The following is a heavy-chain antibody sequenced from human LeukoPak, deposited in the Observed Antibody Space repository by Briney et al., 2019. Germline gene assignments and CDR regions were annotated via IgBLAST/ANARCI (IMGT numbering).Heavy chain of an antibody. CDR3: ARDSVGATGHNAFDI. CDR2: INHSGST. V-gene: IGHV4-34*01. J-gene: IGHJ3*02. CDR1: GGSFSGYY. Sequence: SETLSLTCAVYGGSFSGYYWSWIRQPPGKGLEWIGKINHSGSTNYNPSPKSRVTILVDTSKNQFSLKLSSVTAADTAVYYCARDSVGATGHNAFDIWGQGTMATVSS. D-gene: IGHD1-26*01.